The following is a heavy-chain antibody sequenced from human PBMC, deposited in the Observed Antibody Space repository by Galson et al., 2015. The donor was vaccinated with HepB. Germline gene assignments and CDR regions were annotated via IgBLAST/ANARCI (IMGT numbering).Heavy chain of an antibody. V-gene: IGHV1-24*01. CDR3: ATWGEDTAMVKYNWFDP. D-gene: IGHD5-18*01. Sequence: SVKVSCKVSGYTLTELSMHWVRQAPGKGLEWMGGFDPEDGETIYAQKFQGRVTMTEDTSTDTAYMELSSLRSEDTAVYYCATWGEDTAMVKYNWFDPWGQGTLVTVSS. CDR1: GYTLTELS. J-gene: IGHJ5*02. CDR2: FDPEDGET.